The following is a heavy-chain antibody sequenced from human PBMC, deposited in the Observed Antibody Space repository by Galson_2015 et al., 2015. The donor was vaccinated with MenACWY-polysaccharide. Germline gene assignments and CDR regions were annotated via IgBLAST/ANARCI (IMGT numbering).Heavy chain of an antibody. CDR3: GRVYPDNYYAMDV. J-gene: IGHJ6*02. D-gene: IGHD2-8*01. CDR1: GYRFAGYW. CDR2: IYASDSET. Sequence: QSGAEVKKPGESLRISCKVSGYRFAGYWIGWVRQMSGKGLEWMGIIYASDSETRYNPSFQGQVTITADRSTSTAYLHLGSLKASDTAMYYCGRVYPDNYYAMDVWGQGTTVIVTS. V-gene: IGHV5-51*01.